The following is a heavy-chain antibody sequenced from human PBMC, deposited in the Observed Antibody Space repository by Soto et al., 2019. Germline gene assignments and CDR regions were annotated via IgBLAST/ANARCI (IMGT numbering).Heavy chain of an antibody. CDR2: IYPGDSDT. Sequence: GESLKISCEASGYSFTSYWIGWVRQMPGKGLEWMGIIYPGDSDTRYSPSFQGQVAMSVDKSISTAYLQWNSLKASDTAMYYCVRLRLETTVTNYYYYGMDVWGPGTTVTVSS. J-gene: IGHJ6*02. D-gene: IGHD4-4*01. CDR1: GYSFTSYW. CDR3: VRLRLETTVTNYYYYGMDV. V-gene: IGHV5-51*01.